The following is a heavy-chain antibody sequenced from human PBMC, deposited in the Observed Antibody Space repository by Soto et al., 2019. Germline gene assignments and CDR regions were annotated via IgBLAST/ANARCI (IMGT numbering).Heavy chain of an antibody. V-gene: IGHV1-69*13. D-gene: IGHD6-13*01. CDR2: IIPIFGTA. J-gene: IGHJ5*02. CDR3: ARVEYSSSWLRRDWFDP. CDR1: GGTFISYA. Sequence: SVKVSCKASGGTFISYAIGWVRQAPGQGLEWMGGIIPIFGTANYAQKFQGRVTITADESTSTAYMELSSLRSEDAAVYYCARVEYSSSWLRRDWFDPWGQGTLVTVSS.